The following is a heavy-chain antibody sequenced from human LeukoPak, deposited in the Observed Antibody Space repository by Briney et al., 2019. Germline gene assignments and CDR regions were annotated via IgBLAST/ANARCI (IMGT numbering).Heavy chain of an antibody. CDR3: VRDRGYSTFDY. CDR1: GFPFSNYW. J-gene: IGHJ4*02. D-gene: IGHD4-23*01. V-gene: IGHV3-7*01. Sequence: PGGSLRLSCAASGFPFSNYWMSWVRQAPGKGLEWVANMKEDGGEINYVDSVKGRFTISRDNAKNSLYLQINSLRVDDTAVYYCVRDRGYSTFDYRGQGTLVTVSS. CDR2: MKEDGGEI.